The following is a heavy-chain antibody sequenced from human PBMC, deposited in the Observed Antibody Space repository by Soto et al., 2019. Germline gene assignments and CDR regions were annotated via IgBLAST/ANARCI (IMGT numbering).Heavy chain of an antibody. CDR2: IIPILGIA. J-gene: IGHJ2*01. CDR3: ARLKVRGNWYFDL. D-gene: IGHD3-10*01. V-gene: IGHV1-69*02. Sequence: QVQLVQSGAAVKKPGSSVKVSCKASGGTFSSYTISWVRQAPGQGLEWMGRIIPILGIANYAQKFQGRVTITADKSTSTAYMELSSLRSEDTAVYYCARLKVRGNWYFDLWGRGTLVTVSS. CDR1: GGTFSSYT.